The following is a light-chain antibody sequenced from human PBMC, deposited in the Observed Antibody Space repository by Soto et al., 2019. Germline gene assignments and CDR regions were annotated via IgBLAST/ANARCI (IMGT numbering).Light chain of an antibody. J-gene: IGKJ1*01. CDR1: QSRSDSY. CDR3: QQSYSTPRT. Sequence: EIVLTQSPGTLPLSPGERATLSCTARQSRSDSYLAGWQQKHGQPPRLLIYAAATLQRGVPSRLSGSGSGTDFTRTISSLQTEDFATYYCQQSYSTPRTFGQGTKVDIK. CDR2: AAA. V-gene: IGKV3D-7*01.